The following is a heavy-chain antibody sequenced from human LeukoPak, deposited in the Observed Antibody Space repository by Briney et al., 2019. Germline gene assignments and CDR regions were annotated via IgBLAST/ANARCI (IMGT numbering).Heavy chain of an antibody. CDR3: ARSRYNWNDWFDP. D-gene: IGHD1-1*01. Sequence: SGGSLRLSCAASGFTFSDYYMSWIRQAPGKGLEWVSYISSSGSTIYYADSVKGRFTISRDNAKNSLYLQMNSLRAEDTAVYYCARSRYNWNDWFDPWGQGTLVTVSS. V-gene: IGHV3-11*04. CDR1: GFTFSDYY. CDR2: ISSSGSTI. J-gene: IGHJ5*02.